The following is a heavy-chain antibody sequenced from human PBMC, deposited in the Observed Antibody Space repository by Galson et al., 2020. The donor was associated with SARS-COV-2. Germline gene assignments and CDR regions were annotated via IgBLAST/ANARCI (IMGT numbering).Heavy chain of an antibody. V-gene: IGHV3-30-3*01. D-gene: IGHD6-19*01. CDR2: ISYDGGLQ. CDR1: GFTFNSRG. Sequence: GGSLRLSCVASGFTFNSRGFHWVRQAPGKGLEWVAVISYDGGLQYYADSVRDRFFISRDDSKNTVTLHVTSLTVEDTAIYYCARDVFPTGWLKDFDYWGQGTLVTVSS. CDR3: ARDVFPTGWLKDFDY. J-gene: IGHJ4*02.